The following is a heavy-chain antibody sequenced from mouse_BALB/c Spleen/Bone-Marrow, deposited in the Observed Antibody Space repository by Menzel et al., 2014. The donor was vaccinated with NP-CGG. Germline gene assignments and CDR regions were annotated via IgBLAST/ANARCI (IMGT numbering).Heavy chain of an antibody. J-gene: IGHJ1*01. CDR1: GYTFTSYW. D-gene: IGHD1-1*01. CDR3: ARYYNWYFDV. V-gene: IGHV1S81*02. Sequence: VQGVESGAELVKPGASVKLSCKTSGYTFTSYWMHWVKQRPGQGLEWIGEINPNNGRTNYNEKFRNKATLTVDKSSSTAYMQLSSLTSEDSAVNYCARYYNWYFDVWGAGTTVTVSS. CDR2: INPNNGRT.